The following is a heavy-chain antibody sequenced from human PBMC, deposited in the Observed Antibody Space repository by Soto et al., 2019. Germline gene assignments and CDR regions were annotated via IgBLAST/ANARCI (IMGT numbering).Heavy chain of an antibody. D-gene: IGHD2-15*01. Sequence: EVQLVESGGGLVQPGESLRLSCAASGFTFSSYWMHWVRQAPGKGLVWVSRINSDGSSTSYAGSVKGRFTISRDNAKNTLYLQMNSVRAEDTAVYYCVRTSVVVAAATREDYWGQGTLVTVSS. CDR1: GFTFSSYW. CDR3: VRTSVVVAAATREDY. J-gene: IGHJ4*02. V-gene: IGHV3-74*01. CDR2: INSDGSST.